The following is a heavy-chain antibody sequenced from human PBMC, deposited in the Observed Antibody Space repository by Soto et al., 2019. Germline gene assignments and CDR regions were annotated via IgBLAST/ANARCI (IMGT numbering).Heavy chain of an antibody. CDR2: INPDSGGT. Sequence: ASVKVSCQASGYTFTGYYIHWVRQAPGQGLEWVGWINPDSGGTKNAQKFQGRVTMASDTSISTAYMVLTSLRYEDTAVYSCARDGVSPFDYWGPGTLVTVSS. CDR3: ARDGVSPFDY. D-gene: IGHD3-16*01. CDR1: GYTFTGYY. J-gene: IGHJ4*02. V-gene: IGHV1-2*02.